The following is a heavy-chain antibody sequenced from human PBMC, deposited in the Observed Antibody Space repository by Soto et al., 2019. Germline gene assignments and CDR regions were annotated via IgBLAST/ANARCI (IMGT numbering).Heavy chain of an antibody. V-gene: IGHV4-30-4*01. CDR3: ARGGYYDFWISFDY. D-gene: IGHD3-3*01. J-gene: IGHJ4*02. CDR2: IYYSGST. Sequence: KASETLSLTCTVSGGSISSGDYYWSWIRQPPGKGLEWIGYIYYSGSTYYNPSLKSRVTISVDTSKNQFSLKLSSVTAADTAVYYCARGGYYDFWISFDYWGQGTLVTVSS. CDR1: GGSISSGDYY.